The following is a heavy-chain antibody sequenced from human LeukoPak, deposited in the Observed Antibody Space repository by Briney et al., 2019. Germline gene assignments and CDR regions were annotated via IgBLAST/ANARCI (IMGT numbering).Heavy chain of an antibody. CDR1: VGSIRGYY. J-gene: IGHJ4*02. D-gene: IGHD4-11*01. V-gene: IGHV4-4*07. Sequence: SETLSLTCTVSVGSIRGYYWTWIRQPAGKGLEWIGRIYSSGTAYYNPSLESRVTISLDTSRNQFSLRMTSMTAADTAVYYCARGADMTSVAAYYSFTHWGQGILVCVSS. CDR2: IYSSGTA. CDR3: ARGADMTSVAAYYSFTH.